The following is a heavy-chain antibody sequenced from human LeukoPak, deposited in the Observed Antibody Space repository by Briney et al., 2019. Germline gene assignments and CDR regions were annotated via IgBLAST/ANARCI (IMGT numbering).Heavy chain of an antibody. D-gene: IGHD3-3*01. V-gene: IGHV3-30*03. CDR2: ISYDGSNK. CDR3: ARGPLRFLEWSRWYFDY. Sequence: GGSLRLSCAASGFTFSDYSMNWVRQAPGKGLEWVAVISYDGSNKYYADSVKGRFTISRDNSKNTLYLQMNSLRAEDTAVYYYARGPLRFLEWSRWYFDYWGQGTLVTVSS. J-gene: IGHJ4*02. CDR1: GFTFSDYS.